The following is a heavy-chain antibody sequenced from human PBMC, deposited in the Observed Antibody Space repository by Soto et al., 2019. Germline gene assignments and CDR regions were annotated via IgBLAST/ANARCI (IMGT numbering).Heavy chain of an antibody. Sequence: ASVKVSCKASGYTFTSQNMHWVRQAPGQGLEWMGVINPSIGTTTYAQKFQGRVTMTRDTSTSTVYMEVSSLRAEDTAVYYCAREERAQYYFDYWGQGTLVTVSS. CDR2: INPSIGTT. CDR1: GYTFTSQN. CDR3: AREERAQYYFDY. V-gene: IGHV1-46*01. D-gene: IGHD1-26*01. J-gene: IGHJ4*02.